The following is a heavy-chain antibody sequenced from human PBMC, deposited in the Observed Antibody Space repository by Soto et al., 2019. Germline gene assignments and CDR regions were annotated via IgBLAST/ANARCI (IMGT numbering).Heavy chain of an antibody. CDR2: ISYSGRT. CDR3: VRDRADRSSWYLFDP. CDR1: GGSLSDYY. J-gene: IGHJ5*02. D-gene: IGHD6-13*01. Sequence: SETLSLTCTVSGGSLSDYYWNWIRQTPGKGLEWIGYISYSGRTKFNPSLESRAAMSVDTSKKHFSLKLSSMTAADTAVYYCVRDRADRSSWYLFDPWGPGTLVTVSS. V-gene: IGHV4-59*01.